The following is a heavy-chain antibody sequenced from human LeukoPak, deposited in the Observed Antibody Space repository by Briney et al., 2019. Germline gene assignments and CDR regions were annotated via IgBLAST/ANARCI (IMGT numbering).Heavy chain of an antibody. CDR2: IWYDGSNK. J-gene: IGHJ4*02. D-gene: IGHD3-22*01. V-gene: IGHV3-33*01. CDR1: GFTFSSYG. CDR3: ARSSENDSRNY. Sequence: GRSLRLSCAASGFTFSSYGMHWVRQAPGKGLEWVAVIWYDGSNKYYADSVKGRFTISRDNSKNTLYLQMNSLRAGDTAVYYCARSSENDSRNYWGQGTLVTVSS.